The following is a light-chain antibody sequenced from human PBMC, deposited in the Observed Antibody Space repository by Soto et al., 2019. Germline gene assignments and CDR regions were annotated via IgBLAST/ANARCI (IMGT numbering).Light chain of an antibody. V-gene: IGKV3-20*01. J-gene: IGKJ2*01. CDR2: AAS. CDR3: QVYGNSPMYT. CDR1: QSVSNSS. Sequence: EIVLPQTPGPLSLSPGERATLSCRASQSVSNSSLAWYHQKPDQAPRPLLFAASSRATGIPDTVSGSGSGRDFALTISRLEPEDFAVYYCQVYGNSPMYTFGQGTRLEIK.